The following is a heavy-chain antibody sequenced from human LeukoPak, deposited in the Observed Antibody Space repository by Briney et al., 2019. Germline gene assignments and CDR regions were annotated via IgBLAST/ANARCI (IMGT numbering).Heavy chain of an antibody. CDR1: GFTFSNYN. Sequence: GSLRLSCAASGFTFSNYNINWVRQAPGKGLEWVSYISTSGRAIFYADSVKGRFTISRDNSKNTLDLQTNSLKAEDTAIYYCAKDVRPGGGGMDVWGQGTTVTVSS. CDR2: ISTSGRAI. V-gene: IGHV3-48*01. J-gene: IGHJ6*02. CDR3: AKDVRPGGGGMDV. D-gene: IGHD3-10*02.